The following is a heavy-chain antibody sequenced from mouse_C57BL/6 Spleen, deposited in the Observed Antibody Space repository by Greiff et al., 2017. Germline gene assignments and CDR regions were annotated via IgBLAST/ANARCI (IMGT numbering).Heavy chain of an antibody. V-gene: IGHV5-6*01. D-gene: IGHD2-4*01. Sequence: EVKLVESGGDLVKPGGSLKLSCAASGFTFSSYGMSWVRQTPDKRLEWVATISSGGSYTYYPDSVKGRFTISRDNAKNTLYLQMSSLKSEDTAMYYCARHKDYDVGWFAYWGQGTLVTVSA. CDR3: ARHKDYDVGWFAY. CDR1: GFTFSSYG. J-gene: IGHJ3*01. CDR2: ISSGGSYT.